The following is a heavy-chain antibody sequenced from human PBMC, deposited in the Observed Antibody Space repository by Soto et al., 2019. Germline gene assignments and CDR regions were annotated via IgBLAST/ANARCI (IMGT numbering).Heavy chain of an antibody. CDR3: AGGPGVARNY. CDR1: GGSISSGGYS. J-gene: IGHJ4*02. Sequence: QLQLQESGSGQVTPSQTLSLTCAISGGSISSGGYSWSWIRQPPGKVLEWIGYIYHSGSPYYSPSLKSRVTISVDRSKHQFSLKLSSVTAADTAVYYCAGGPGVARNYWGQGTLVTVSS. CDR2: IYHSGSP. D-gene: IGHD5-12*01. V-gene: IGHV4-30-2*01.